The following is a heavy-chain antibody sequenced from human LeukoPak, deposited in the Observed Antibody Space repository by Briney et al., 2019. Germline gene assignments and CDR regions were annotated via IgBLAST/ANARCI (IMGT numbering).Heavy chain of an antibody. CDR1: GGSFSGYY. CDR2: INHSGST. J-gene: IGHJ4*02. CDR3: ASISGWYEDY. V-gene: IGHV4-34*01. Sequence: SETLSLTCAVYGGSFSGYYWSWIRQPPGKGLEWIGEINHSGSTNYNPSLKSRVTISVDTSKNQFSLKLSSVTAADTAVYYCASISGWYEDYWGQGTLVTVSS. D-gene: IGHD6-19*01.